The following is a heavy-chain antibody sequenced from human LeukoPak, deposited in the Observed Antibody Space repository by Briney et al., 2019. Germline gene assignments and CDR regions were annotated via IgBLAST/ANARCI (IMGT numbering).Heavy chain of an antibody. Sequence: PGGSLRLSCAASGFTFSSYWMSWVRQAPGKGREWVANIKQDGSEKYYVDSVKGRFTISRDNAKNSLYLQMNSLRAEDTAVYYCARARQYYDFWSGYYYFDYWGQGTLVTVSS. D-gene: IGHD3-3*01. J-gene: IGHJ4*02. V-gene: IGHV3-7*04. CDR1: GFTFSSYW. CDR2: IKQDGSEK. CDR3: ARARQYYDFWSGYYYFDY.